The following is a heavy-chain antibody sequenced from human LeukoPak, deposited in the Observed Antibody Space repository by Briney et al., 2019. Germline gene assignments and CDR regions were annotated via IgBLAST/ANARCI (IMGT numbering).Heavy chain of an antibody. J-gene: IGHJ3*02. CDR2: IYYSGTT. CDR1: GVSVNRDNSY. Sequence: SETLSLTRFVSGVSVNRDNSYWNWTRPPPGEGLGWSGYIYYSGTTKHPPSLKRRVTILADTSKHQFSLLRTSVTPADTAVYYCARQNGGPGALDIWGRGTVVTVST. D-gene: IGHD3-10*01. CDR3: ARQNGGPGALDI. V-gene: IGHV4-61*01.